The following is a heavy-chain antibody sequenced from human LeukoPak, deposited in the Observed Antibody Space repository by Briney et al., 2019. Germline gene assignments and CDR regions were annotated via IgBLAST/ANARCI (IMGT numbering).Heavy chain of an antibody. CDR2: KNPNSGSS. V-gene: IGHV1-8*01. Sequence: GASVKVSCKASGYTFTNYDINWVRQATGQGLEWMGYKNPNSGSSAYAQKFQGRVTITTDAPISTAYMEVSGLRSEDTALYYCTREGLDYWGQGTPVTVSS. CDR3: TREGLDY. J-gene: IGHJ4*02. CDR1: GYTFTNYD.